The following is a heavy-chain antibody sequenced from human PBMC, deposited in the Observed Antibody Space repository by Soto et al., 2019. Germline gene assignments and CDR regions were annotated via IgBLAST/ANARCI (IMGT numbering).Heavy chain of an antibody. CDR3: AKERAIIGKGAFDM. J-gene: IGHJ3*02. V-gene: IGHV3-23*01. CDR1: GFTFSSYA. Sequence: EVHLLESGGGLVQPGGSLTLSCAASGFTFSSYAMSWVRQAPGKGLEWVSAISGGGGDSTYYADSVKGRLIISKDNSKNTLYLQMSSLRADDPAVYYCAKERAIIGKGAFDMWGQGTMVPVSS. CDR2: ISGGGGDST.